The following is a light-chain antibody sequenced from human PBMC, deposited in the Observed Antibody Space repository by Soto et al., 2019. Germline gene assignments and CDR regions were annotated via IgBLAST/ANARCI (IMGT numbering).Light chain of an antibody. CDR3: LQYSHYPLT. CDR2: KAS. CDR1: QTIDRW. J-gene: IGKJ4*01. Sequence: DIQMTQSPSPLSASVEDRVTLNCRAIQTIDRWLAWYQQRPGRAPKLLIHKASTLEGGVPSRFIGSASGTEFTLTISSLQPDDFATYYCLQYSHYPLTFGGGTKVELK. V-gene: IGKV1-5*03.